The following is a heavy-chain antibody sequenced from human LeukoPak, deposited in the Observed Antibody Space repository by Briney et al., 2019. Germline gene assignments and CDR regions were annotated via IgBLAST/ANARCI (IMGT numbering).Heavy chain of an antibody. CDR2: IYYSGST. CDR1: GGSISSGDYY. D-gene: IGHD5-18*01. V-gene: IGHV4-30-4*01. CDR3: ARDGIQLWSFDY. Sequence: SETLSLTCTVSGGSISSGDYYWSWIRQPPGKGLEWIGYIYYSGSTYYNPSLKSRVTISVDTSKNQFSLKLSSVTAADTAVYYCARDGIQLWSFDYWGRGTLVTVSS. J-gene: IGHJ4*02.